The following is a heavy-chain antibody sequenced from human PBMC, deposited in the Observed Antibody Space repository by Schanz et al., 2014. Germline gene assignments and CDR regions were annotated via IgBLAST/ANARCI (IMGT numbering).Heavy chain of an antibody. CDR2: ISFDGRNT. Sequence: VQLVESGGDLVKPGGSLRLSCAASGITLSGYGLHWVRQAPGKGLEWVGFISFDGRNTGYAHSVKGRFTISRDNSKNTVNLQMNSLRAEHTAVYYCAKEKEEVAADGSFFDYWGQGTLVTVSS. J-gene: IGHJ4*02. CDR3: AKEKEEVAADGSFFDY. V-gene: IGHV3-30*18. CDR1: GITLSGYG. D-gene: IGHD6-13*01.